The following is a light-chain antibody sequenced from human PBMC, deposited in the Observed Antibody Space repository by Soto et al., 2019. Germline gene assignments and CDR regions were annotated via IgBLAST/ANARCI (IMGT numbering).Light chain of an antibody. CDR2: KAS. V-gene: IGKV1-5*03. Sequence: DIQMTQSPSTLSGSVGDRVTITCRASQTISSWLAWYQQKPGKAPKLLIYKASTRKSGVPSRFSGRGSGTEFTLTTSSLQPHYFANYYCQHYNIYSAAFVQGTKVELK. J-gene: IGKJ1*01. CDR1: QTISSW. CDR3: QHYNIYSAA.